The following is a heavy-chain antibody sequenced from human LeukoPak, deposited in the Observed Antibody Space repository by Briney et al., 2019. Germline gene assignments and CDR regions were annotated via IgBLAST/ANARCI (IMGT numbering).Heavy chain of an antibody. J-gene: IGHJ4*02. CDR3: VKSGGYGLIDY. Sequence: SETLSLTCAVSGGSISSCNWWSWVRQPPGKGLEWIGEIHHSGSTNYNPSLKSRVTISVDTSKNQFSLKLSSVTAADTAVYYCVKSGGYGLIDYWGQGTRVTVSS. D-gene: IGHD1-26*01. CDR2: IHHSGST. V-gene: IGHV4-4*02. CDR1: GGSISSCNW.